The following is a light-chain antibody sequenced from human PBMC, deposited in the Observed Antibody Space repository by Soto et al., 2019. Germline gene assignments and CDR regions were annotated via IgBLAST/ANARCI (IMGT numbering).Light chain of an antibody. CDR3: CSYAGSYIWV. V-gene: IGLV2-11*01. CDR2: DVS. J-gene: IGLJ3*02. CDR1: SSDVGGYNY. Sequence: QSALTQPRSVSGSPGQSVTISCTGTSSDVGGYNYVSWYQQHPGKAPKLMIYDVSKRPSGVPDRFSGSKSGNTASLTISGLQAEDEADYYCCSYAGSYIWVFDGGTKLTVL.